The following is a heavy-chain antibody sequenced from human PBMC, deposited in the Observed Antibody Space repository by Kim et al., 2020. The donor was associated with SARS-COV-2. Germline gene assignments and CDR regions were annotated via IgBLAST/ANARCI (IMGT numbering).Heavy chain of an antibody. D-gene: IGHD2-21*01. V-gene: IGHV1-69*04. Sequence: SVKVSCATSGGAFNSYAFSWVRQAPGQGLEWMGRVIPILGITNYTQKFQGRLTITADRSTGTAYMELTSLRSDDTAVYYCARGRSGRLQVAPIYYGLDAWGQGTTVIVTS. J-gene: IGHJ6*02. CDR1: GGAFNSYA. CDR2: VIPILGIT. CDR3: ARGRSGRLQVAPIYYGLDA.